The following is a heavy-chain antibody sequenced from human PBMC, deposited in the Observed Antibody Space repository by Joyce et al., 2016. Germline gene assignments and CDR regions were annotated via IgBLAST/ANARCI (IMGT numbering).Heavy chain of an antibody. Sequence: QVQLTQSGAEVKKPGSSVKVSCQATGGTFSDYNIQWVRHAPGEGLGWMGGIIPGLGSAKYGENFQDRVTISADETTNTVYLEMRSLKSCDTATYYCATGYCSGGTCYSALGHNWGQGTLITVSS. CDR2: IIPGLGSA. CDR3: ATGYCSGGTCYSALGHN. CDR1: GGTFSDYN. J-gene: IGHJ4*02. D-gene: IGHD2-15*01. V-gene: IGHV1-69*01.